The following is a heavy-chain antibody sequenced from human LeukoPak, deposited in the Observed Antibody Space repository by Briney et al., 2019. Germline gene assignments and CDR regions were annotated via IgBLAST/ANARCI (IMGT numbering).Heavy chain of an antibody. CDR2: ISAYNGNT. CDR1: GYTFTSYG. D-gene: IGHD2-2*03. Sequence: GASVKVSCKASGYTFTSYGISWVRQAPGQGLEWMGWISAYNGNTNYAQKLQGRVTMTTDTSTSTAYMELRSLRSDDTAVYYCALDIVVVPAPHPMLDYWGQGTLVTVSS. V-gene: IGHV1-18*01. J-gene: IGHJ4*02. CDR3: ALDIVVVPAPHPMLDY.